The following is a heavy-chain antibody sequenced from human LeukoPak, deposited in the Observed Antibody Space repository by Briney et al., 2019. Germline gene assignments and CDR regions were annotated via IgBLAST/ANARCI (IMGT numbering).Heavy chain of an antibody. CDR2: IYYSGST. J-gene: IGHJ4*02. Sequence: SETLSLTCTVSGGSISSYYWSWIRQSPGKGLEWIGYIYYSGSTNYNPSLKSRVTISVDTSKNQFSLKLSSVTAADTAVYYCARYSRYYYDSSGYYRHFDYWGQGTLVTVSS. V-gene: IGHV4-59*01. CDR3: ARYSRYYYDSSGYYRHFDY. D-gene: IGHD3-22*01. CDR1: GGSISSYY.